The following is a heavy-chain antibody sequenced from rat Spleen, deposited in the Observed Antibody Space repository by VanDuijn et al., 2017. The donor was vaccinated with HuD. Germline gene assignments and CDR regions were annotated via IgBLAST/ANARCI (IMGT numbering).Heavy chain of an antibody. Sequence: EVQLVESGGGLVQPGRSLKLSCAASGFTFSDYAMAWVRQAPTKGLEWVASISPSGGSTYYRDSVKGRFTVSRDNAKSTLYLQMNSLRSEDTATYYCTTARNVPSYWYFDFWGPGTMVTVSS. CDR2: ISPSGGST. D-gene: IGHD1-12*01. J-gene: IGHJ1*01. CDR3: TTARNVPSYWYFDF. CDR1: GFTFSDYA. V-gene: IGHV5-27*01.